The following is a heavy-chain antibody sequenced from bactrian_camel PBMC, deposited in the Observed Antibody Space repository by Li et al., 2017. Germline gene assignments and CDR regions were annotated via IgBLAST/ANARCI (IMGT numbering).Heavy chain of an antibody. V-gene: IGHV3S28*01. CDR1: AFTYSNNC. J-gene: IGHJ4*01. Sequence: QLVESGGGSVQAGGSLRLSCTASAFTYSNNCMGWFRQAPGKEREEVAAISTGGGSTTDYSDSAKGRFTISRGSADNTLVLEMTSLTPEDSATYYCAADGDRYQCYWQSVTKYKILAQGTQVTVS. CDR2: ISTGGGSTT. D-gene: IGHD1*01.